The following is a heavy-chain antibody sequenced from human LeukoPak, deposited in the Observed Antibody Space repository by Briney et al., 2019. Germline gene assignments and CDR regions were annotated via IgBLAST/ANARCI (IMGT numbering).Heavy chain of an antibody. CDR2: IRYDGSNK. CDR1: GFTFSSYG. Sequence: PGGSLRLSCAASGFTFSSYGMHWVRQAPGKGLEWVAFIRYDGSNKYYADSVKGRFTISRDNSKNTLYLQMNSLRAEDTAAYYCAKDKDRLLWFGETSSDYWGQGTLVTVSS. CDR3: AKDKDRLLWFGETSSDY. J-gene: IGHJ4*02. V-gene: IGHV3-30*02. D-gene: IGHD3-10*01.